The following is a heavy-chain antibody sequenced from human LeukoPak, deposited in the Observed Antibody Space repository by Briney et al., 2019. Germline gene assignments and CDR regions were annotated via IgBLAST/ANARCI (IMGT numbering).Heavy chain of an antibody. D-gene: IGHD2-8*01. CDR1: GGSISSYY. CDR2: IYYSGST. J-gene: IGHJ5*02. V-gene: IGHV4-59*01. Sequence: PSETLSLTCTVSGGSISSYYWSWIRQPPGKGLEWIGYIYYSGSTNYNPSLKSRVTISVDTSKNQFSLKLSSVTAADTAVYYCARGQNGPYNWFDPWGQETLVTVSS. CDR3: ARGQNGPYNWFDP.